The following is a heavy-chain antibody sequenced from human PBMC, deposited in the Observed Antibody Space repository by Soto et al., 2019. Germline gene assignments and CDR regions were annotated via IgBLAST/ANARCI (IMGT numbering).Heavy chain of an antibody. Sequence: GSLRLSCAASGFTFSSDAMSWVRQARGKGLDWVSAISGSGGSTYYADTVKGRFTISRDNSKNTLYLQMNSLRAEDTAVYYCAKDTVNDIVAKIIDHWGQGTLVTVSS. V-gene: IGHV3-23*01. CDR2: ISGSGGST. J-gene: IGHJ4*02. CDR3: AKDTVNDIVAKIIDH. CDR1: GFTFSSDA. D-gene: IGHD5-12*01.